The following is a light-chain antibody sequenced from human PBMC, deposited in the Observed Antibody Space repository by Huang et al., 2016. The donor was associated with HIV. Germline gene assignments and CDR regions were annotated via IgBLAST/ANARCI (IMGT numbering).Light chain of an antibody. J-gene: IGKJ2*01. CDR1: QSISSN. Sequence: ETVITQSPATLSVSPGERATISCRASQSISSNLAWYQQKPGQAPRLLIYGASTRATGIPARFSASGSGTEFSLTISSLQSEDFAVYYCQQYNNWHAFGQGTKLEIK. CDR2: GAS. CDR3: QQYNNWHA. V-gene: IGKV3-15*01.